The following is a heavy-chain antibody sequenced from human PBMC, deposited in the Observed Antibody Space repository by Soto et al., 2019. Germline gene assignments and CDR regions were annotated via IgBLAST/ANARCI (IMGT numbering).Heavy chain of an antibody. V-gene: IGHV1-69*12. CDR3: ARDFRQQLSWYLDY. Sequence: QVQLVQSGAEVKKPGSSVKVSCKASGGTFSSYAISWVRQAPGQGLEWMGGIIPIFGTANYAQKFQGRVTXXAXEXXSTAYMELSSLRSEDPAVYYCARDFRQQLSWYLDYWGQGTLVTVSS. D-gene: IGHD6-13*01. CDR1: GGTFSSYA. J-gene: IGHJ4*02. CDR2: IIPIFGTA.